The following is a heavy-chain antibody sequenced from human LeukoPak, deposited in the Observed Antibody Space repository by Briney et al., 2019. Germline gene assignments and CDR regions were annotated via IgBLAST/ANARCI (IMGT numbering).Heavy chain of an antibody. Sequence: GRSLRLSCAASGFTFDDYAMHWVRQAPGKGLEWVSGISWNSGSIGYADSVKGRFTISRDNAKNSLYLQMNSLRAEDMALYYCARLGAIPYDAFDIWGQGTMVTVSS. CDR3: ARLGAIPYDAFDI. J-gene: IGHJ3*02. V-gene: IGHV3-9*03. CDR1: GFTFDDYA. D-gene: IGHD3-3*01. CDR2: ISWNSGSI.